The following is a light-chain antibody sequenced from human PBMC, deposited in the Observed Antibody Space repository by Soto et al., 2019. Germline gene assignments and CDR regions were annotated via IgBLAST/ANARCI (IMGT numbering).Light chain of an antibody. CDR3: QQYGSSLEP. CDR1: QSVSSSY. V-gene: IGKV3-20*01. Sequence: EIVLTQSPGTLSLSPGERATLSCRASQSVSSSYLAGYQQKPGQAPRLLIYGASSRATGIPDRFSGSGSGTDFPLTISRLEAEDFAVYYCQQYGSSLEPFGQGTRLAIK. CDR2: GAS. J-gene: IGKJ5*01.